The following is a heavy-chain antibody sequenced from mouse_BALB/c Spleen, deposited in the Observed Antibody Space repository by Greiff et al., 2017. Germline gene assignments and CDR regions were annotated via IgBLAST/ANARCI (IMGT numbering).Heavy chain of an antibody. D-gene: IGHD2-14*01. CDR3: ARDGYHGYYFDY. Sequence: VQLQQSGAELVKPGASVKLSCTASGFNIKDTYMHWVKQRPEQGLEWIGRIDPANGNTKYDPKFQGKATITADTSSNTAYLQLSSLTSEDTAVYYCARDGYHGYYFDYWGQGTTLTVSS. CDR2: IDPANGNT. V-gene: IGHV14-3*02. CDR1: GFNIKDTY. J-gene: IGHJ2*01.